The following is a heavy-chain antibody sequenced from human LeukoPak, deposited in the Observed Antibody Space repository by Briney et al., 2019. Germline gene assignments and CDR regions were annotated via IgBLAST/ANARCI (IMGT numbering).Heavy chain of an antibody. V-gene: IGHV3-30*03. D-gene: IGHD3-10*01. J-gene: IGHJ4*02. CDR2: ISYDGSNK. CDR3: ATRYYYGSGSYYNVPPLDY. Sequence: GRSLRLSCAASGFTFSSYGMHWVRQAPGKGLEWVAVISYDGSNKYYADSVKGRFTISRDNSKNTLYLQMNSLGAEDTAVYYCATRYYYGSGSYYNVPPLDYWGQGTLATVSS. CDR1: GFTFSSYG.